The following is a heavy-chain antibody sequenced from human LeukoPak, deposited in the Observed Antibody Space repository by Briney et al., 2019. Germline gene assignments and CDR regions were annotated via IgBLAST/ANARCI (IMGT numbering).Heavy chain of an antibody. CDR3: ARESRGSCYAFDY. CDR2: IYYSGST. V-gene: IGHV4-59*01. Sequence: SETLSLTCTVSGGSISSYYWSWIRQPPGKGLEWIGYIYYSGSTNYNPSLKSRVTISVDTSKNQFSLKLSSVTAADTAVYYCARESRGSCYAFDYWGQGTLVTVSS. CDR1: GGSISSYY. D-gene: IGHD2-15*01. J-gene: IGHJ4*02.